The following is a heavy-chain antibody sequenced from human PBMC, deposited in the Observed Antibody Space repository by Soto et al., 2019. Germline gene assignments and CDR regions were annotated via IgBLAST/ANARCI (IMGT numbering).Heavy chain of an antibody. V-gene: IGHV1-3*01. CDR2: INAGNGNT. Sequence: QVPLVQSGAEVKKPGASVKVSCKASGYTFTSYAMHWVRQAPGQRLEWMGWINAGNGNTKYSQKFQGRVTITRDTSASTAYMELSSLRSEDTAVYYCARGGNYYDSSGYNWFDPWGQGTLVTVSS. D-gene: IGHD3-22*01. CDR1: GYTFTSYA. J-gene: IGHJ5*02. CDR3: ARGGNYYDSSGYNWFDP.